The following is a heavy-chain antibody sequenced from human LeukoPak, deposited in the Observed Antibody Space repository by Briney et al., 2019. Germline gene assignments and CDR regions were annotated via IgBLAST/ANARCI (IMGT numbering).Heavy chain of an antibody. CDR1: GFTFSSYW. J-gene: IGHJ5*02. CDR3: ASQGGYDFWSTIS. CDR2: INSDGSST. V-gene: IGHV3-74*01. Sequence: SGGSLRLSCAASGFTFSSYWMHWVRQAPGKGLVWVSRINSDGSSTSYADSVKGRFTISRDNAKNTLDLQINSLRAEDTAVYYCASQGGYDFWSTISWGQGTLVTVSS. D-gene: IGHD3-3*01.